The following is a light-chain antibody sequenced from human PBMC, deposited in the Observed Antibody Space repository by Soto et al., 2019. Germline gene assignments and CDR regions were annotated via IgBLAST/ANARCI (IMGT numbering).Light chain of an antibody. CDR3: SSYSTSFFYV. CDR1: SSDVGAYNY. Sequence: QSALTQPASVSGSPGQSITISCTGTSSDVGAYNYVSWYQQHPGEAPKLIIYGVTNRPSGVSYRFSGSKSDYTASLIISGLQAEDEADYYCSSYSTSFFYVFGTGTKLTVL. CDR2: GVT. J-gene: IGLJ1*01. V-gene: IGLV2-14*01.